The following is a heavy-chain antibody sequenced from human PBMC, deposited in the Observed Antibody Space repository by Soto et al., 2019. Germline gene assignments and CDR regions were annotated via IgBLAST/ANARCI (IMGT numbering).Heavy chain of an antibody. CDR1: GFTFSTFG. D-gene: IGHD4-4*01. V-gene: IGHV3-30*03. CDR3: VTDLYDYNYMYYFDF. CDR2: ISFDGDNK. J-gene: IGHJ4*02. Sequence: GSLRLSCAASGFTFSTFGIHWVRQAPGKGLEWVAVISFDGDNKYYADSVKGRFTISRDNSRNTAYLQMNSLRHDDTAVYHCVTDLYDYNYMYYFDFSGQGTLVTVSS.